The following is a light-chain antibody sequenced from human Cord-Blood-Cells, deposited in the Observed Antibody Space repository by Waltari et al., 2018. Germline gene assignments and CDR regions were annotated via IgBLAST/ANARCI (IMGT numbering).Light chain of an antibody. CDR3: GTWDSSLSAGV. CDR1: SSNIGNKY. Sequence: QSVLTQSPSVSAAPGQKVTISCSGSSSNIGNKYVSWYQQLPGTAPKLLIYDNNKRPSGIPDRFSGSKSGTSATLGITGLQTGDEADYYCGTWDSSLSAGVFGTGTKVTVL. CDR2: DNN. V-gene: IGLV1-51*01. J-gene: IGLJ1*01.